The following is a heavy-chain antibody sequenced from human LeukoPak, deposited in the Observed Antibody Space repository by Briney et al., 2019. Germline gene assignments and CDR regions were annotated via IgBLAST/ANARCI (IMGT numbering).Heavy chain of an antibody. D-gene: IGHD5-24*01. CDR1: GFTFSSYG. V-gene: IGHV3-30*18. CDR3: AKPDRDGYNSGAFDI. CDR2: ISYDGSNK. Sequence: GGSLRLSCAASGFTFSSYGMHWVRQAPGKGLEWVAVISYDGSNKYYADSVKGRFTISRDNSKNTLYLQMNSLRAEDTAVYYCAKPDRDGYNSGAFDIWGQGTMVTVSS. J-gene: IGHJ3*02.